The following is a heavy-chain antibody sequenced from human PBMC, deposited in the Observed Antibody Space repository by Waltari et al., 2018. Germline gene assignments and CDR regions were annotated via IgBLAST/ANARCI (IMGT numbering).Heavy chain of an antibody. CDR3: AREGDGDYAFDY. J-gene: IGHJ4*02. CDR1: GFTVSSNY. Sequence: EVQLVESGGGLIQPGGSLRLSCAASGFTVSSNYMSWVRQAPGKGLGCVSVIYSGGSTYYADAVKGRFTISRDNSKNTLYLQMNSLRAEDTAVYYCAREGDGDYAFDYWGQGTLVTVSS. V-gene: IGHV3-53*01. D-gene: IGHD4-17*01. CDR2: IYSGGST.